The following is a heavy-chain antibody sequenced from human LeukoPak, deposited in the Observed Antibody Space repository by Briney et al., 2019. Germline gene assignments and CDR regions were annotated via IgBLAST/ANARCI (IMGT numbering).Heavy chain of an antibody. D-gene: IGHD2-2*01. CDR2: IHPNSGGT. Sequence: ASVKVSCKASGYTFTGYYMHSVRQAPGQGREWVGWIHPNSGGTNYAQKFQGRVTTTRDTSISPAYMELSRLRSDDTAVYYCARPRYCSSTSCSNACDIWGQGTMVTVSS. J-gene: IGHJ3*02. CDR3: ARPRYCSSTSCSNACDI. CDR1: GYTFTGYY. V-gene: IGHV1-2*02.